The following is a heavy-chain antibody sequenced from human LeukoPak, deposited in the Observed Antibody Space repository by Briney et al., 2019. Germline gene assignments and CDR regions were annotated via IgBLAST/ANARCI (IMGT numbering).Heavy chain of an antibody. Sequence: PSETLSLTCAVSGYSISSGYYWGWIRQPPGKGLEWIGSIYHSGSTYYNPSLKSRVTISVDTSKNQFSPKLSSVTAADTAVYYCARVAITMVRGVSRGNWFDPWGQGTLVTVSS. D-gene: IGHD3-10*01. V-gene: IGHV4-38-2*01. CDR3: ARVAITMVRGVSRGNWFDP. CDR2: IYHSGST. CDR1: GYSISSGYY. J-gene: IGHJ5*02.